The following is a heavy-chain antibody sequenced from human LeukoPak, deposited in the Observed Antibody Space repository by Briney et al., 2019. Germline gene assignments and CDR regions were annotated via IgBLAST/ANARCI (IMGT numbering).Heavy chain of an antibody. V-gene: IGHV1-46*01. Sequence: ASVKVSCKASGYTFTSYYMHWVRQAPGQGLEWMGMINPSGGSTSYAQKFQGRVTMTRDTSTSTVYMELSSLRSEDTAVYYCARVGGYGSGSYFGEFDYWGQGTLVTVSS. CDR2: INPSGGST. D-gene: IGHD3-10*01. CDR1: GYTFTSYY. J-gene: IGHJ4*02. CDR3: ARVGGYGSGSYFGEFDY.